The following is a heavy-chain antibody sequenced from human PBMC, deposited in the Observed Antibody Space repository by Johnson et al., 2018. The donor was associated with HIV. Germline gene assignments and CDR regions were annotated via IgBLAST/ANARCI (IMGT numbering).Heavy chain of an antibody. J-gene: IGHJ3*02. CDR2: ISYDGSNK. CDR3: ARALSVLQFLEWLLGDAFDI. Sequence: QVQLVESGGGLVKPGGSLRLSCAASGFTFSSYAMHWVRQAPGKGLEWVAVISYDGSNKYYADSVKGRFTISRDNSKNTLYLQMNILRAEDTAVYYCARALSVLQFLEWLLGDAFDIWGQGTMVTVSS. D-gene: IGHD3-3*01. V-gene: IGHV3-30-3*01. CDR1: GFTFSSYA.